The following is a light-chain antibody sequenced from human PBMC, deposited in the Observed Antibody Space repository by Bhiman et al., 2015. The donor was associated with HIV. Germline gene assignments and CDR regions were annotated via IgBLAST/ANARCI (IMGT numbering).Light chain of an antibody. J-gene: IGLJ1*01. CDR3: AAWDDSLSGPDV. CDR2: GNN. Sequence: QSVLTQPPSASGTPGQKVTISCSGSSSQIGSNSVYWYQQLPGTTPKLLIYGNNQRPSGVPDRFSGSKSGTSASLAISGLRSEDEADYYCAAWDDSLSGPDVFGTGTKVTVL. V-gene: IGLV1-47*01. CDR1: SSQIGSNS.